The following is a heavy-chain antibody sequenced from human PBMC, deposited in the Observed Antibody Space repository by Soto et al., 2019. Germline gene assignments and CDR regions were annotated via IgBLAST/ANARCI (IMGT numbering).Heavy chain of an antibody. J-gene: IGHJ4*02. V-gene: IGHV3-23*01. Sequence: EVHLSESGGGLVQPGGSLRLSCTASGFTFSSYAMSWVRQAPGKGLEWVSVISGSGGSTYYADSVKGRFTISRDSSKNTLYLQMNSLRAEDTAVYYCAKNVIDRHSSSDYWGQGTLVTVSS. CDR1: GFTFSSYA. D-gene: IGHD6-6*01. CDR2: ISGSGGST. CDR3: AKNVIDRHSSSDY.